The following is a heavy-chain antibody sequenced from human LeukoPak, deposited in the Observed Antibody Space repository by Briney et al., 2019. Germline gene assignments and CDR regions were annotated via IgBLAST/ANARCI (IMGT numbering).Heavy chain of an antibody. D-gene: IGHD2-2*01. CDR1: GGTSSSYT. J-gene: IGHJ6*02. CDR2: IIPIFGTA. Sequence: GASVKVSCEASGGTSSSYTISWVRQAPGQGLEWMGGIIPIFGTANYAQKFQGRVTITADESTSTAYMELSSLRSEDTAVYYCARDSLDLVVPSDYGMDVWGQGTTVTVSS. CDR3: ARDSLDLVVPSDYGMDV. V-gene: IGHV1-69*13.